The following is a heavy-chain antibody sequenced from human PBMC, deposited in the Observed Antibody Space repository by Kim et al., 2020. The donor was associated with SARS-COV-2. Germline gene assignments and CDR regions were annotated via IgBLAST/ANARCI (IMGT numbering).Heavy chain of an antibody. V-gene: IGHV3-21*01. CDR3: ARGYSSSWNLIDY. Sequence: YYADSGKGRFTLSRDNAKNSLYLQMNSLRAEDTAVYYCARGYSSSWNLIDYWGQGTLVTVSS. D-gene: IGHD6-13*01. J-gene: IGHJ4*02.